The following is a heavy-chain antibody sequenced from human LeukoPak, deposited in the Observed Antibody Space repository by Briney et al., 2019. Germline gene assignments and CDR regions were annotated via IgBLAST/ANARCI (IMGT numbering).Heavy chain of an antibody. CDR2: ISSSSSYI. J-gene: IGHJ6*02. CDR1: GFTFSSYS. D-gene: IGHD2-21*02. CDR3: ARAVVVTAIGAAGYYYGMDV. Sequence: PGGSLRLSCAASGFTFSSYSMNWVRQAPGKGLEWVSSISSSSSYICYADSVKGRFTISRDNAKNSLYLQMNSLRAEDTAVYYCARAVVVTAIGAAGYYYGMDVWGQGTTVTVSS. V-gene: IGHV3-21*01.